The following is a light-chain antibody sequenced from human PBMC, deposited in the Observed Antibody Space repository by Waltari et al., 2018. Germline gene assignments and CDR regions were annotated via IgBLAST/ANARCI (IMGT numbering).Light chain of an antibody. V-gene: IGLV2-23*01. Sequence: QSALTQPAPVSASLGQSLPISCTGTSSAIGLYDLISWYQQHPGNAPKLIIHETTKRPSGVPNRVSGSKSGNTASLTISGLQAEDEADYYCCSFAGRSWLFGGGTKLTVL. CDR2: ETT. J-gene: IGLJ3*02. CDR1: SSAIGLYDL. CDR3: CSFAGRSWL.